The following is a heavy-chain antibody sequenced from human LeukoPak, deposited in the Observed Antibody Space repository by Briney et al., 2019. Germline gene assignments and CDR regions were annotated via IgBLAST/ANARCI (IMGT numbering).Heavy chain of an antibody. J-gene: IGHJ5*02. D-gene: IGHD3-10*01. V-gene: IGHV1-69*06. CDR1: GYTFTSYG. Sequence: SVKVSCKASGYTFTSYGISWVRQAPGQGLEWMGGIIPIFGTANYAQKFQGRVTITADKSTSTAYMELSSLRSEDTAVYYCAREVGPTMVRPTTWGKNWFDPWGQGTLVTVSS. CDR2: IIPIFGTA. CDR3: AREVGPTMVRPTTWGKNWFDP.